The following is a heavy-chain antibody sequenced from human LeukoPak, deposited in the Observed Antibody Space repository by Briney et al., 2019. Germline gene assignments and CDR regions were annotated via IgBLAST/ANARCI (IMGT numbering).Heavy chain of an antibody. CDR1: GFTFSGSA. Sequence: GGSLRLSCAASGFTFSGSAMHWVRQASGKGLEWVGRIRSKANSYATAYAASVKGRFIISRDDSQNTAYLHMNSLKTEDTAVYYCTRGSTVTRGDYWGQGTLVTVSS. CDR3: TRGSTVTRGDY. D-gene: IGHD4-17*01. V-gene: IGHV3-73*01. J-gene: IGHJ4*02. CDR2: IRSKANSYAT.